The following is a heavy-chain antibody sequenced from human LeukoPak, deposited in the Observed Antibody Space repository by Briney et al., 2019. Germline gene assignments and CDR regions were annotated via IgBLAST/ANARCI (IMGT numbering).Heavy chain of an antibody. D-gene: IGHD3-10*01. Sequence: GRSLRLSCAASGFTFSSYAMHWVRQAPGKGLEWVAVISYDGSNKYYADSVKGRFTISRDNAKNSLYLQMNSLRAEDTAVYYCARTYYGSGSYYNVGWFDPWGQGTLVTVSS. V-gene: IGHV3-30*04. CDR1: GFTFSSYA. CDR3: ARTYYGSGSYYNVGWFDP. J-gene: IGHJ5*02. CDR2: ISYDGSNK.